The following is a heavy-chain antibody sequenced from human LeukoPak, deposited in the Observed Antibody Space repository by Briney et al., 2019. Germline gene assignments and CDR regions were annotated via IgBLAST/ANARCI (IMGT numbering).Heavy chain of an antibody. CDR3: ARAPTGVSGLGYYGIDV. CDR1: GFTVSSNY. D-gene: IGHD7-27*01. J-gene: IGHJ6*02. CDR2: IYSGGRT. V-gene: IGHV3-66*01. Sequence: GGSLRLSCAASGFTVSSNYMSWVSQAPGKGLEWGSVIYSGGRTYYADSVKGRFTISRDNSKNTLYLQMNSLRAEDTAVYYCARAPTGVSGLGYYGIDVWGQGTTVTVSS.